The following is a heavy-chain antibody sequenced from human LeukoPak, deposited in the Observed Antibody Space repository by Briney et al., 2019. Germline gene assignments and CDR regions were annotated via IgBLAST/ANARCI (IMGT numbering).Heavy chain of an antibody. V-gene: IGHV3-30*02. CDR3: AKDLLNYFDY. CDR2: IRYDGSNK. Sequence: GGSLRLPCAASGFTFSSYGMHWVRQAPGKGLEWVAFIRYDGSNKYYADSVKGRFTISRDNSKNTLYLQMNSLRAEDTAVYYCAKDLLNYFDYWGQGTLVTVSS. J-gene: IGHJ4*02. CDR1: GFTFSSYG. D-gene: IGHD2-15*01.